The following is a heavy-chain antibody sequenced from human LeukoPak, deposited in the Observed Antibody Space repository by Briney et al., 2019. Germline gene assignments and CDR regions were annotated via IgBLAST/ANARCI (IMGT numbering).Heavy chain of an antibody. CDR2: VYYSGST. D-gene: IGHD4-23*01. V-gene: IGHV4-59*01. CDR1: GASIRSYY. J-gene: IGHJ6*02. CDR3: ARIIYGGNSEYFYYAMDV. Sequence: KPSETPSLTCTVSGASIRSYYWSWIRQPPGKGLEWIGYVYYSGSTNYSPSLESRVTVSVDTSKNQFSLKLNSVTAADTAVYYCARIIYGGNSEYFYYAMDVWGQGTAVTASS.